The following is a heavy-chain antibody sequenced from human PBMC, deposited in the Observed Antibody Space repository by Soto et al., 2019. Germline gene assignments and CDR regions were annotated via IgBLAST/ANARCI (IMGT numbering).Heavy chain of an antibody. CDR2: ISGSGGST. CDR1: GFTFSSYA. J-gene: IGHJ4*02. V-gene: IGHV3-23*01. CDR3: AKRASGSYFDY. D-gene: IGHD3-10*01. Sequence: EVQLLESGGGLVQPGGSLRLSCAASGFTFSSYAMNCIRQGPGKGLEWVSVISGSGGSTYYADSVKGRFTISRDNSKNTLYLQMKRLVAEATAVYYCAKRASGSYFDYWGQGTLVTVSS.